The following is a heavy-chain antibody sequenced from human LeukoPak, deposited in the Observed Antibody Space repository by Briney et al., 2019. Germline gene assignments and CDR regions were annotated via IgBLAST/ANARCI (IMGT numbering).Heavy chain of an antibody. CDR1: GYTFTNYA. CDR3: ARGIWTSHTVGYYFDN. J-gene: IGHJ4*02. V-gene: IGHV1-3*03. D-gene: IGHD6-13*01. CDR2: INAGNGNT. Sequence: GASVKLSCKASGYTFTNYAVNWVRQAPGQRLEWMGWINAGNGNTEYSQKFQDRVTLTRDASASTAYMELSSLRSEDMAVYYCARGIWTSHTVGYYFDNWGQGTLVTVSS.